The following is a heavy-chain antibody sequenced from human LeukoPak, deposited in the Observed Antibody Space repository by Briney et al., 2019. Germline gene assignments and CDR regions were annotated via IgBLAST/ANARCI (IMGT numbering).Heavy chain of an antibody. CDR3: ARGDLTVADPYYYYYMDV. CDR2: IIPIFGTA. J-gene: IGHJ6*03. D-gene: IGHD6-19*01. Sequence: SVKASCKASGYTFTSYDINWVRQAPGQGLEWMGGIIPIFGTANYAQKFQGRVTITADKSTSTAYMELSSLRSEDTAVYYCARGDLTVADPYYYYYMDVWGKGTTVTVSS. V-gene: IGHV1-69*06. CDR1: GYTFTSYD.